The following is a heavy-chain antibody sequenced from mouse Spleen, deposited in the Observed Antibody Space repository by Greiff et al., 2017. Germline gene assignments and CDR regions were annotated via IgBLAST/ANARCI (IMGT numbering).Heavy chain of an antibody. CDR3: ARGGSYYAMDY. V-gene: IGHV1-55*01. CDR2: IYPGSGST. J-gene: IGHJ4*01. CDR1: GYTFTSYW. Sequence: QVQLQQPGAELVKPGASVKMSCKASGYTFTSYWITWVKQRPGQGLEWIGDIYPGSGSTNYNEKFKSKATLTVDTSSSTAYLQLSSLTSEDTAVYYCARGGSYYAMDYWGQGTSVTVSS.